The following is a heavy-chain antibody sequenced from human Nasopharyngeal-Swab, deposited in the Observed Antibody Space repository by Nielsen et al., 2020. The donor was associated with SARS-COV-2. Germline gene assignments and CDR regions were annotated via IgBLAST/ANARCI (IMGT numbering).Heavy chain of an antibody. J-gene: IGHJ4*02. Sequence: GVLKISCAASGFTFSDSAIHWVRQASGKGLEWVGRIRSKGNTYATAYAASVKGRFIIFRDDPTNTAYLQMNSLKTEDTAVYYCTRCGGGCYSGRDYWGQGTLVTVSS. V-gene: IGHV3-73*01. CDR2: IRSKGNTYAT. CDR1: GFTFSDSA. D-gene: IGHD2-15*01. CDR3: TRCGGGCYSGRDY.